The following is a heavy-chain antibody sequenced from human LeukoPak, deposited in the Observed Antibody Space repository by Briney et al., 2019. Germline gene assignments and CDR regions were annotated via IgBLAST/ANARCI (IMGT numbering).Heavy chain of an antibody. Sequence: SETLSLTCAVFGGSFSNFYWTWIRQPPGKGLEWIGEINHSGRTNYNPSLKSRVSISVDTSRNQVSLKLTSVTAADTAVYYGARGRLATVVTPSISADFDYWGQGTLVTVSS. D-gene: IGHD4-23*01. CDR1: GGSFSNFY. V-gene: IGHV4-34*01. CDR2: INHSGRT. J-gene: IGHJ4*02. CDR3: ARGRLATVVTPSISADFDY.